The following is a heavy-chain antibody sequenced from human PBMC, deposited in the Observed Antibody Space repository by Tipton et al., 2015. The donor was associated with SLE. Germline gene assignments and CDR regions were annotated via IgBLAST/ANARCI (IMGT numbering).Heavy chain of an antibody. CDR2: IYYSGST. D-gene: IGHD6-19*01. CDR1: GGSISSSSYY. Sequence: TLSLTCTVSGGSISSSSYYWGWIRQPPGKGLEWIGSIYYSGSTYYNPSLKSRVTISVDTSKNQFSLKLSSVTAADTAVYYCARQTLTFYSSGWNDAFDIWGQGTMVTVSS. J-gene: IGHJ3*02. CDR3: ARQTLTFYSSGWNDAFDI. V-gene: IGHV4-39*01.